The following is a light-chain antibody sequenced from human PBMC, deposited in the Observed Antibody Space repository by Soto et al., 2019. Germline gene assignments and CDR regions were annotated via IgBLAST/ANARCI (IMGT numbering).Light chain of an antibody. CDR3: QQYNSYPWT. CDR1: QSISSW. Sequence: DIPMTQSPSTLSASVGHRVTITCRASQSISSWLAWYQQKPGKAPKLLIYDASSLESGVPSRFSGSGSGTEFTLTIGSLQPDDFATYYCQQYNSYPWTFGQGTKVEIK. V-gene: IGKV1-5*01. J-gene: IGKJ1*01. CDR2: DAS.